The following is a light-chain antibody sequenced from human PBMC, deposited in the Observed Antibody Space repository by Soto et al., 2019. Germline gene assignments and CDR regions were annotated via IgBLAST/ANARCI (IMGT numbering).Light chain of an antibody. J-gene: IGKJ2*01. Sequence: EIVMTQSPATLSVSPGERATLSCRASQSVSSSLAWYQQKPGQSPRLLIYGASTRATGIPARFSGSGSGTEFTLTISSLQSEDFADYYCQQYSNWPPTFGQGTKLEIK. CDR2: GAS. V-gene: IGKV3-15*01. CDR1: QSVSSS. CDR3: QQYSNWPPT.